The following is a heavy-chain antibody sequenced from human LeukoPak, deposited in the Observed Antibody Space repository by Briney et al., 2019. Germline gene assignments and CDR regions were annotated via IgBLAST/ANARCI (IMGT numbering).Heavy chain of an antibody. CDR1: GFTFSSYE. CDR2: ISSSGSTI. D-gene: IGHD3-16*01. Sequence: PGGSLRLSCAASGFTFSSYEMNWVRQAPGKGLEWVSYISSSGSTIYYADSVKCRFTISRDNAKNSLYLQMNSLRAEDTAVYYCARDRGGYFDYWGQGTLVTVSS. J-gene: IGHJ4*02. CDR3: ARDRGGYFDY. V-gene: IGHV3-48*03.